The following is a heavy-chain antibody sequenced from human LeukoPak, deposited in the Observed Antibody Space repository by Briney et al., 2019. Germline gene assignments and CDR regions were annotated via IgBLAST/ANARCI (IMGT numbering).Heavy chain of an antibody. J-gene: IGHJ4*02. V-gene: IGHV4-39*01. D-gene: IGHD3-10*01. CDR3: ARHSRSVNYGSGSYTWDY. CDR2: IYYTGST. Sequence: SETLSLTCTVSGGSITSSGYYWGWIRQTPGEGLEWIGSIYYTGSTYYNPSLKSRVTISVDTSNNQFSLKLSSVTAADTAVYYCARHSRSVNYGSGSYTWDYWGQGTLLIVSS. CDR1: GGSITSSGYY.